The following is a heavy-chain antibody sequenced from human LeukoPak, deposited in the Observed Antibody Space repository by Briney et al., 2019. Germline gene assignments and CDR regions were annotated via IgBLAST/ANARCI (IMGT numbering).Heavy chain of an antibody. Sequence: GGSLRLSCAASGFTFDDYGMSWVRQAPGKGLEWVSGINWNGGSTGYADSVKGRFTISRDNAKNSLHLQMNSLRAEDTALYYCARRSFAINSGSYFTGAFDIWGQGTMVTVSS. V-gene: IGHV3-20*04. CDR2: INWNGGST. D-gene: IGHD1-26*01. CDR3: ARRSFAINSGSYFTGAFDI. CDR1: GFTFDDYG. J-gene: IGHJ3*02.